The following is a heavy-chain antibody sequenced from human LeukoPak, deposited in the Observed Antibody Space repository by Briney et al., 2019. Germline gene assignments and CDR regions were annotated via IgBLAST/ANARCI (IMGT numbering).Heavy chain of an antibody. V-gene: IGHV4-59*01. J-gene: IGHJ1*01. CDR2: IYYSGST. Sequence: SETLSLTCTVSGGSISSYYWSWIRQPPGKGLEWIGYIYYSGSTNYNPSLKSRVTISVDTSKNQFSLKLSSVTAADTAVYYCARGNTVVTSSFQHWGQGTLVTVSS. CDR3: ARGNTVVTSSFQH. CDR1: GGSISSYY. D-gene: IGHD4-23*01.